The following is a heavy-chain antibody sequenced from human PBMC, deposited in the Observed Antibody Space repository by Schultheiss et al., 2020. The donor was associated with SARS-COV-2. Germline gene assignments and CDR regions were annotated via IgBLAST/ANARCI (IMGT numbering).Heavy chain of an antibody. D-gene: IGHD4-11*01. CDR2: ISSSGSTI. CDR3: ARDSLPYSNSPNY. CDR1: GFTFSSYS. Sequence: GGSLRLSCAASGFTFSSYSMNWVRQAPGKGLEWVSYISSSGSTIYYADSVKGRFTISRDNAKNSLYLQMNSLRAEDTAVYYCARDSLPYSNSPNYWGQGTLVTVSS. V-gene: IGHV3-48*04. J-gene: IGHJ4*02.